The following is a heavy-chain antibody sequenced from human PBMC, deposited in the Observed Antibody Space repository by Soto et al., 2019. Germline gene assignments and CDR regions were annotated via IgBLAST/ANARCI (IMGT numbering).Heavy chain of an antibody. D-gene: IGHD4-4*01. Sequence: QVRLVQSGDEVKKPGASVKVSCKASRYTFISYDINWVRQATGQGLEWMGWMNPKSANTGYAQNFQGRVTMTRNTSISTAYMELSSLRSEDTAVYYCARSPSWETTVTPYYFDYWGQGTLVTVSS. CDR2: MNPKSANT. CDR1: RYTFISYD. CDR3: ARSPSWETTVTPYYFDY. J-gene: IGHJ4*02. V-gene: IGHV1-8*01.